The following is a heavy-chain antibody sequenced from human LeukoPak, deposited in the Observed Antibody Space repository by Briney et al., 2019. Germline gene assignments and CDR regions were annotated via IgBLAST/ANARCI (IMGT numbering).Heavy chain of an antibody. Sequence: ASVKVSCKASGYTFTSYAMHWVRQAPGQRLEWMGWINAGNGNTEYSQKFQGRVTITRDTSASTAYMELSSLRSEDTAVYYCARDYYDSSGLLDYWGQGTLVTVSS. J-gene: IGHJ4*02. CDR1: GYTFTSYA. D-gene: IGHD3-22*01. V-gene: IGHV1-3*01. CDR2: INAGNGNT. CDR3: ARDYYDSSGLLDY.